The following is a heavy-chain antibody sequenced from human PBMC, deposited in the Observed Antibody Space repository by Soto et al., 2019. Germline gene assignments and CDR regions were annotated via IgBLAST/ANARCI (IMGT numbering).Heavy chain of an antibody. Sequence: GASVKVSCKASGYTFTSYAMHWVRQAPGQRLEWMGWINAGNGNTKYSQKFQGRVTITRDTSASTAYMELSSLRSEDTAVDYCARSLGWFYGMEDWGQGTTVTVSS. J-gene: IGHJ6*02. CDR2: INAGNGNT. V-gene: IGHV1-3*01. CDR3: ARSLGWFYGMED. CDR1: GYTFTSYA. D-gene: IGHD6-19*01.